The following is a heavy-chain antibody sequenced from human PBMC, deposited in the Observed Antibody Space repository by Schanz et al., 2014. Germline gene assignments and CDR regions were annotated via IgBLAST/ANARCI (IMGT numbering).Heavy chain of an antibody. CDR3: ARDIQYHYDTSGPVGAFDI. D-gene: IGHD3-22*01. V-gene: IGHV1-18*01. Sequence: QVHLVQSGAEVKKPGASVKVSCKASGYTFTSYGITWVRQAPGQGLEWIGWISTSIGNTNYAQKFQGRVTMTTDTSTSTAYMELSSLRSDDTAVYYCARDIQYHYDTSGPVGAFDIWGQGTVVTVSS. CDR1: GYTFTSYG. J-gene: IGHJ3*02. CDR2: ISTSIGNT.